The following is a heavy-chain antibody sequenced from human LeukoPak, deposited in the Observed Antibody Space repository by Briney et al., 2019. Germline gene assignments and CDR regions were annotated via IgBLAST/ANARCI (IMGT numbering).Heavy chain of an antibody. D-gene: IGHD4-11*01. CDR1: GFTFSSYA. V-gene: IGHV3-23*01. Sequence: SGGSLRLSCAASGFTFSSYAMSWVRQAPGKGLEWVSVISGSGDNTYYADSVKGRFTISRDNSKNTLYLQMNSLRAEDTAVYYCAKARTHEYSNYNYWGQGTLVTVSS. J-gene: IGHJ4*02. CDR3: AKARTHEYSNYNY. CDR2: ISGSGDNT.